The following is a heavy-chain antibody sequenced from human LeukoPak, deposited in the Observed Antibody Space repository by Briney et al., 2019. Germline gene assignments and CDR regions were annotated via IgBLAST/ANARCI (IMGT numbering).Heavy chain of an antibody. Sequence: PSETLSLTCTVSGGSISSYYWSWIRQPPRKGLEWIGYIYYSGSTNYNPSLKSRVTISVDTSKNQFSLKLSSVTAADTAVYYCARESDLRYTDYWGQGTLVTVSS. CDR2: IYYSGST. J-gene: IGHJ4*02. D-gene: IGHD4-17*01. CDR3: ARESDLRYTDY. CDR1: GGSISSYY. V-gene: IGHV4-59*01.